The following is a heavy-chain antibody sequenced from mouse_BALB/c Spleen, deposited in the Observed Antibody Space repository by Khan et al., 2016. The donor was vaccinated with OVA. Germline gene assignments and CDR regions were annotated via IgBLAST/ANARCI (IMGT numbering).Heavy chain of an antibody. CDR3: ASELGRYYAMDY. D-gene: IGHD4-1*01. Sequence: EVQLQESGPGLVKPSQSLSLTCTVSGYSITSDYAWNWIRQFPGNKLEWMGYISNSGNTNYNPSLKSRISITRDTSKNQFFLQLNSVTTEDTATXCCASELGRYYAMDYWGQGTSVTVSS. CDR2: ISNSGNT. V-gene: IGHV3-2*02. CDR1: GYSITSDYA. J-gene: IGHJ4*01.